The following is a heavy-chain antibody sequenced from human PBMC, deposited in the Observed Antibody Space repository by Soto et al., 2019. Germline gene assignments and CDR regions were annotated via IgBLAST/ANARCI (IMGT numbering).Heavy chain of an antibody. CDR2: VNPDNGNT. V-gene: IGHV1-3*01. CDR1: GYTFTRYT. D-gene: IGHD2-15*01. CDR3: ARGIATGQLDP. J-gene: IGHJ5*02. Sequence: ASVKVSCKASGYTFTRYTMNWVRQAPGQRLEWMGWVNPDNGNTKSSQKFQDRVIITRDTSASTAYMDLSSLRSEDTAVYYCARGIATGQLDPWGQGTLVTVSS.